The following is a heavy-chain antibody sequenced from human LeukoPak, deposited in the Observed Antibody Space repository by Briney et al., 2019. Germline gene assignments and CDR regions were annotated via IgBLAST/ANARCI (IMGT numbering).Heavy chain of an antibody. V-gene: IGHV4-59*01. CDR1: GGSISSYY. Sequence: PSETLSLTGTVSGGSISSYYWSWIRQPPGKGLEWIGYIYYSGSTNYNPSLKSRVTISVDTSKNQFSLKLSSVTAADTAVYYCARVDFPYYFDYWGQGTLVTVSS. D-gene: IGHD3-3*01. J-gene: IGHJ4*02. CDR2: IYYSGST. CDR3: ARVDFPYYFDY.